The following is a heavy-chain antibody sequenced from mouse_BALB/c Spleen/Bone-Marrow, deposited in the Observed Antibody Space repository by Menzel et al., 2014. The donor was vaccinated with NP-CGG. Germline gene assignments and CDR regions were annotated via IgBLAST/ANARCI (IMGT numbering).Heavy chain of an antibody. J-gene: IGHJ4*01. Sequence: EVQLVESGGGLVKPGGSLKLSCAASGFTFSSYAMSWVHQTPEKRLEWVATISSGGSYTYYPDSVKGRFTISRDNAKNTLYLQMSSLRSEDTAMYYCARRTLYRYDAGAMDYWGQGTSVTVSS. CDR2: ISSGGSYT. CDR1: GFTFSSYA. D-gene: IGHD2-14*01. CDR3: ARRTLYRYDAGAMDY. V-gene: IGHV5-9-3*01.